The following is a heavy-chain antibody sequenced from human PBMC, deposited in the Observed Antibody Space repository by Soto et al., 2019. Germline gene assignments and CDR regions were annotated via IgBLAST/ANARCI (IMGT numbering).Heavy chain of an antibody. Sequence: QVQLVQSGAEVKKPGASVKVSCKASGYTFTSYAINWVRQATGQGLEWMGWINPNSGNTGYAQKFQGRVTMTRNTSISTADMELSRLRSEETAVYYCARTLYGDNVDYWGQGTLVTFSS. V-gene: IGHV1-8*01. J-gene: IGHJ4*02. CDR3: ARTLYGDNVDY. D-gene: IGHD4-17*01. CDR1: GYTFTSYA. CDR2: INPNSGNT.